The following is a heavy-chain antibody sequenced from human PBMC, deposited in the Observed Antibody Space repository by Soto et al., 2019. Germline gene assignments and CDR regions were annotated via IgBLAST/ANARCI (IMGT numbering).Heavy chain of an antibody. Sequence: QVQLQESGPGLVKPSETLSLTCTVSGGSISSYYWSWIRQPPGKGLEWIGYIYYSGSTNNNPSLTTRATLSVAPSNNPFSLKLRSVTAADTAVYYCATRYVGTFAYCGQGPLVTVSS. V-gene: IGHV4-59*08. J-gene: IGHJ4*02. CDR3: ATRYVGTFAY. CDR1: GGSISSYY. CDR2: IYYSGST. D-gene: IGHD3-16*01.